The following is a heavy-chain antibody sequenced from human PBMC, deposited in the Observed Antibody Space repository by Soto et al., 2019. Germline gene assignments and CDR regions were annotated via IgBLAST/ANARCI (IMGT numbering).Heavy chain of an antibody. CDR2: IYYSGST. CDR1: GGSISSSSYY. J-gene: IGHJ5*02. CDR3: ARAGGTLLWFGELFLHWFDP. Sequence: QLQLQESGPGLVKPSETLSLTCTVSGGSISSSSYYWGWIRQPPGKGLEWIGSIYYSGSTYYNPSLKSRVTISVDTSKNQFSRKLRSVTAADTAVYYCARAGGTLLWFGELFLHWFDPWGQGTLVTVSS. D-gene: IGHD3-10*01. V-gene: IGHV4-39*01.